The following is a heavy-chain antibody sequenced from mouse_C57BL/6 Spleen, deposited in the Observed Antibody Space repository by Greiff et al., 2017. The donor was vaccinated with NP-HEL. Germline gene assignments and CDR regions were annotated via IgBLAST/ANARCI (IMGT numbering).Heavy chain of an antibody. D-gene: IGHD1-1*01. Sequence: EVQRVESGPELVKPGASVKISCKASGYSFTGYYMNWVKQSPEKSLEWIGEINPSTGGTTYNQKFKAKATLTVDKSSSTAYMQLKSLTSEDSAVYYCARPYYYGSSYKFAYWGQGTLVTVSA. CDR2: INPSTGGT. J-gene: IGHJ3*01. CDR3: ARPYYYGSSYKFAY. CDR1: GYSFTGYY. V-gene: IGHV1-42*01.